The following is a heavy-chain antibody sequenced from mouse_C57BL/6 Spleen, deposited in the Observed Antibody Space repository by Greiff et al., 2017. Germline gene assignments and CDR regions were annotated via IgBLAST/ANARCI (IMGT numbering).Heavy chain of an antibody. CDR1: GYSITSGYY. V-gene: IGHV3-6*01. CDR3: ASYYSNYWYFDV. CDR2: ISYDGSN. Sequence: EVQRVESGPGLVKPSQSLSLTCSVTGYSITSGYYWNWIRQFPGNKLEWMGYISYDGSNNYNPSLKNRISITRDTSKNQFFLKLNSVTTEDTATYYCASYYSNYWYFDVWGTGTTVTVSS. D-gene: IGHD2-5*01. J-gene: IGHJ1*03.